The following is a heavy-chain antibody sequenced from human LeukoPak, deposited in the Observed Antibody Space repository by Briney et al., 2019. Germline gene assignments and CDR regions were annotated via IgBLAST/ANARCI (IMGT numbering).Heavy chain of an antibody. Sequence: GGSLRLSCAASGFTFSSYGMHWVRQAPGKGLEWVAVISYDGSNKYYADSVKGRFTISRDNSKNTLYLQMNSLRAEDTAVYYCAKDWYHYGSGSYRGPRGYYYYGMDVWGQGTTVTVSS. CDR2: ISYDGSNK. CDR1: GFTFSSYG. CDR3: AKDWYHYGSGSYRGPRGYYYYGMDV. J-gene: IGHJ6*02. D-gene: IGHD3-10*01. V-gene: IGHV3-30*18.